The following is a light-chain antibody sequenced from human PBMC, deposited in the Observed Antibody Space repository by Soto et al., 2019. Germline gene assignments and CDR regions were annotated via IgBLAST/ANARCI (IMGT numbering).Light chain of an antibody. CDR2: EVN. CDR1: KSDIGVYDF. Sequence: QSALTQPPSASGSPGQSVTISCTGTKSDIGVYDFVSWYQHHPGKAPRLIIYEVNLRPSGVSDRFSASKSGDTASLTISGLQAGDEADYYCCSYSTSNTHNYVFGTGTKLTVL. CDR3: CSYSTSNTHNYV. V-gene: IGLV2-14*01. J-gene: IGLJ1*01.